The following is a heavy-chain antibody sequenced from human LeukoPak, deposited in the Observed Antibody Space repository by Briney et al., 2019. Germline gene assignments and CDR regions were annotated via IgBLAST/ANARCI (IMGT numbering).Heavy chain of an antibody. CDR3: AKGVVDYYDSSGYYPSDL. D-gene: IGHD3-22*01. J-gene: IGHJ5*02. V-gene: IGHV3-23*01. CDR1: GFTFNSYA. Sequence: GGSLRLSCAGFGFTFNSYAMTWVRQAPEKGLKWVSGISGSGGTTYYADSVKGRFTISRDNFNNTLYLQMNSMRVEDTALYFCAKGVVDYYDSSGYYPSDLWGQGTLVTVSS. CDR2: ISGSGGTT.